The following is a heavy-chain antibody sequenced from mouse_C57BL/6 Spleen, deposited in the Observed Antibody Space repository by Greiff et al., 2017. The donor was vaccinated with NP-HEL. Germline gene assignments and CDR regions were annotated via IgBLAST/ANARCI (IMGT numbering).Heavy chain of an antibody. D-gene: IGHD1-1*01. CDR1: GYTFTDYY. CDR3: ARFCYGSSPWFAY. Sequence: EVQLQQSGPALVKPGASVKISCKASGYTFTDYYMNWVKQSHGKSLEWIGDINPNNGGTSYNQKFKGKATVTVDQSSSTAYMELRSLTSEDSAVYYCARFCYGSSPWFAYWGQGTLVTVSA. V-gene: IGHV1-26*01. CDR2: INPNNGGT. J-gene: IGHJ3*01.